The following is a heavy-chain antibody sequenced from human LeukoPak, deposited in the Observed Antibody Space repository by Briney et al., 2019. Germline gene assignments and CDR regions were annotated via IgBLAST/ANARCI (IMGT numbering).Heavy chain of an antibody. Sequence: GGSLRLSCAASGFTFSSYGMHWVRQAPGKGLEWVAVIWYDGCNKYYADSVKGRFTISRDNSKNTLYLQMNSLRAEDTAVYYCAKDAPTGTFDYWGQGTLVTVSS. V-gene: IGHV3-33*06. CDR2: IWYDGCNK. J-gene: IGHJ4*02. CDR1: GFTFSSYG. CDR3: AKDAPTGTFDY. D-gene: IGHD1-7*01.